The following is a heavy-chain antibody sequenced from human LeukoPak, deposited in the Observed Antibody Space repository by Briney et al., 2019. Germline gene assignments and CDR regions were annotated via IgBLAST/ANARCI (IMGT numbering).Heavy chain of an antibody. CDR1: GFMFDDYA. D-gene: IGHD5-24*01. Sequence: GGSLRLSCAASGFMFDDYAMHWVRQVPGRGLEWVTLISGDGVSSFYADSVKGRFTISRDNNNSSLSLQMRRLTTEDTAFYYCVREQFSHTSNYFDNWGQGILVSVSS. CDR2: ISGDGVSS. CDR3: VREQFSHTSNYFDN. V-gene: IGHV3-43*02. J-gene: IGHJ4*02.